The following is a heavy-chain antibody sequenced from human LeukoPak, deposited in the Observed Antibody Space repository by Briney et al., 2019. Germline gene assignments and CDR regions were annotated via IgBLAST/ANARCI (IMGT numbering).Heavy chain of an antibody. D-gene: IGHD6-19*01. CDR2: IYYSGSN. CDR3: ARRGEASGSSGWLNWSDP. J-gene: IGHJ5*02. V-gene: IGHV4-4*02. Sequence: SGTLSLTCGVSGGSISNTNWWTWVRHPPGKGLEGIGRIYYSGSNYYNQSLKSRVTISVDTSKNQFSLKLSSVTAADTAVYYCARRGEASGSSGWLNWSDPWGQGTLVTVFS. CDR1: GGSISNTNW.